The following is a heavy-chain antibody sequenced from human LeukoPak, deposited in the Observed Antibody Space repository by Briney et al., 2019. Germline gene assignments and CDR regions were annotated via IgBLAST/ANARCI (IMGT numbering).Heavy chain of an antibody. CDR3: ARDGWHRAGDGYNIRLAFDI. J-gene: IGHJ3*02. CDR2: IIPIFGTA. D-gene: IGHD5-24*01. CDR1: GGTFSSYA. V-gene: IGHV1-69*05. Sequence: SVKVSCKASGGTFSSYAISWVRQAPGQGLEWMGGIIPIFGTANYAQKFQGRVTITTDESTSTAYMELSSLRSEDTAVYYCARDGWHRAGDGYNIRLAFDIWGQGTMVTVSS.